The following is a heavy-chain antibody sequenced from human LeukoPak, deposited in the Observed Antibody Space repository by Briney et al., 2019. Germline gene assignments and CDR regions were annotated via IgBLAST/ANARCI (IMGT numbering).Heavy chain of an antibody. V-gene: IGHV3-7*01. CDR1: GFDFRSYS. Sequence: GGSLRLSCAASGFDFRSYSMNWVRQAPGKGLEWVANIKQDGSEKYYVDSVKGRFTISRDNAKNSLYLQMNSLRAEDTAVYYCASQRGYYGSGSYKGYYMDVWGKGTTVTVSS. CDR3: ASQRGYYGSGSYKGYYMDV. CDR2: IKQDGSEK. D-gene: IGHD3-10*01. J-gene: IGHJ6*03.